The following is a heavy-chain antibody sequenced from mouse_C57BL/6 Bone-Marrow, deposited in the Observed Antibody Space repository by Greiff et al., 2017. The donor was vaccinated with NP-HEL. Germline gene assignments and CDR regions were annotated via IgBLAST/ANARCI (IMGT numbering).Heavy chain of an antibody. D-gene: IGHD1-1*01. CDR3: ARQTTTKAMDY. Sequence: DVKLQESGGGLVQPGGSLKLSCAASGFTFSDYGMAWVRQAPRKGPEWVAFISNLAYSIYYADTVTGRFTISRENAKNTLYLEMSSLRSEDTAMYYCARQTTTKAMDYWGQGTSVTVSS. V-gene: IGHV5-15*01. J-gene: IGHJ4*01. CDR1: GFTFSDYG. CDR2: ISNLAYSI.